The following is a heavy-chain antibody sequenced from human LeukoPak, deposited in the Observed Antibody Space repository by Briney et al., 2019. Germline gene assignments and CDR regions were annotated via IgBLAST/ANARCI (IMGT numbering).Heavy chain of an antibody. CDR2: IRQDGNEK. CDR3: ARDIWGCDSATCPSGRDF. V-gene: IGHV3-7*01. Sequence: GGPLRLSCAASGFTFGSYWMTWVRQAPGKGLEWAANIRQDGNEKYYVDSVKGRFTISRDNAKNSLYLQMNSLRVEDTAVYYCARDIWGCDSATCPSGRDFWGQGTLVTVSS. J-gene: IGHJ4*02. CDR1: GFTFGSYW. D-gene: IGHD3-16*01.